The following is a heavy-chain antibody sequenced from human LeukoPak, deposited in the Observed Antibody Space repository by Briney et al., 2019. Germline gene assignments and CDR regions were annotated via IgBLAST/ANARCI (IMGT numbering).Heavy chain of an antibody. CDR2: IKQDGSEK. D-gene: IGHD6-13*01. CDR1: GFTFSSYW. CDR3: ARRLAAAAPGLTYYYGMDV. J-gene: IGHJ6*04. V-gene: IGHV3-7*03. Sequence: GGSLRLSCAASGFTFSSYWMSWVRQAPGKGLEWVGNIKQDGSEKYYVDSVRGRFTISRDNAKNSLYLQMNSLRAEDTAVYYCARRLAAAAPGLTYYYGMDVWGKGTTVTVSS.